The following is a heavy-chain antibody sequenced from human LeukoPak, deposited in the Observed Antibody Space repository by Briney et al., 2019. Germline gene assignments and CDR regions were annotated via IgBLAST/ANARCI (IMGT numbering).Heavy chain of an antibody. J-gene: IGHJ4*02. V-gene: IGHV3-43*02. CDR3: AKRSGSPHNFDY. CDR1: GFIFDAHA. CDR2: ISGDGETT. Sequence: GGSLRLPCAASGFIFDAHAMNWVRQAPGKPLEWVSLISGDGETTHYADSVKGRFTISRDNSRNSLYLQMKSLRPEDTALYFCAKRSGSPHNFDYWGRGTLVAVSS. D-gene: IGHD1-14*01.